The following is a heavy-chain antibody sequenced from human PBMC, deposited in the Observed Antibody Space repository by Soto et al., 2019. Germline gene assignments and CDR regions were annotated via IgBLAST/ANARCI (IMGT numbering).Heavy chain of an antibody. CDR1: GFTFSSYA. CDR2: ISYDGSNK. CDR3: ARDLSSSWYYYYGMDV. J-gene: IGHJ6*02. V-gene: IGHV3-30-3*01. Sequence: GGSLRLSCAASGFTFSSYAMHWVRQAPGKGLGWVAVISYDGSNKYYADSVKGRFTISRDNSKNTLYLQMNSLRAEDTAVYYCARDLSSSWYYYYGMDVWGQGTTVTVSS. D-gene: IGHD6-13*01.